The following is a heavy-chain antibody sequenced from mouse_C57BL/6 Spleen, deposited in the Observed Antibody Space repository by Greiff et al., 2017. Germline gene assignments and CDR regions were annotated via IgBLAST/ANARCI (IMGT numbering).Heavy chain of an antibody. J-gene: IGHJ2*01. D-gene: IGHD2-4*01. CDR2: ISNLAYSI. CDR1: GFTFSDYG. Sequence: EVKLMESGGGLVQPGGSLKLSCAASGFTFSDYGMAWVRQAPRKGPEWVAFISNLAYSIYYADTVTGRFTISRENAKNTLYLEMSSLRSEDTAMYYCARLDYDGRDYFDYWGQGTTLTVSS. V-gene: IGHV5-15*01. CDR3: ARLDYDGRDYFDY.